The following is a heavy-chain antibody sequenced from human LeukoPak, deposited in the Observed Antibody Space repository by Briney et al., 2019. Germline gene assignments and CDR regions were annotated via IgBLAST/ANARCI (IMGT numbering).Heavy chain of an antibody. Sequence: PSETLSLTCTVSGGSISSYYWSWIRQPPGKGLEWIGYIYYSGSTNYNPSLKSRVTISVDTSKNQFSLKLSSVTAADTAVYYCARGRRTYYYDSSGYFNWFDPWGQGTLVTVSS. D-gene: IGHD3-22*01. CDR1: GGSISSYY. V-gene: IGHV4-59*01. J-gene: IGHJ5*02. CDR3: ARGRRTYYYDSSGYFNWFDP. CDR2: IYYSGST.